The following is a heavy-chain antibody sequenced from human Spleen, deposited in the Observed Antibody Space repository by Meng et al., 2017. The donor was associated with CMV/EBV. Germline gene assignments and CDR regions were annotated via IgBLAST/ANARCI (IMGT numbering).Heavy chain of an antibody. V-gene: IGHV3-30*02. Sequence: GESLKISCAASGFTFSSYSMNWVRQAPGKGLEWVAFIRYDGSNKYYADSVRGRFTISRDNSKNTLYLQMNSLRAEDTAVYYCAKDKLQDVVVVPAATALDYWGQGSLVTVSS. CDR2: IRYDGSNK. J-gene: IGHJ4*02. D-gene: IGHD2-2*01. CDR3: AKDKLQDVVVVPAATALDY. CDR1: GFTFSSYS.